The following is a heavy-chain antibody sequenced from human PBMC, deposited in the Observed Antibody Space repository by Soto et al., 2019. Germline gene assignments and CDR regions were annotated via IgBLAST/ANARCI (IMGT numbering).Heavy chain of an antibody. CDR3: AHASRITIFGVVIIGWFDP. CDR2: IYWDDDK. V-gene: IGHV2-5*02. J-gene: IGHJ5*02. CDR1: GFSLSTSGVG. D-gene: IGHD3-3*01. Sequence: SGPTLVNPTQTLTPTCTFSGFSLSTSGVGVGWIRQPPGKALEWLALIYWDDDKRYSPSLKSGLTITKDTSKNQVVLTMTNMDPVDTATYYCAHASRITIFGVVIIGWFDPWGQGTLVTVSS.